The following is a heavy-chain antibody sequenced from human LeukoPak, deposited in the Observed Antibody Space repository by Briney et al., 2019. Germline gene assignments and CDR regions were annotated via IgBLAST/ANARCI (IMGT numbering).Heavy chain of an antibody. CDR1: GYSISSGYY. V-gene: IGHV4-38-2*01. J-gene: IGHJ4*02. CDR3: ASGGTAVVMALTYYFDT. CDR2: IYHTGST. D-gene: IGHD3-22*01. Sequence: SETLSLTCAVSGYSISSGYYWGWTRQPPGKGLEWIGSIYHTGSTYYNPSLQSRVTISLDSPKNQFSLKLTSVTAADTAVYYCASGGTAVVMALTYYFDTGGQGTPVTVSS.